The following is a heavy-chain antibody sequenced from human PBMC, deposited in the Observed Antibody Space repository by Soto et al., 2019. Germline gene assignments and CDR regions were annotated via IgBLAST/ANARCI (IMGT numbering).Heavy chain of an antibody. J-gene: IGHJ5*02. Sequence: QLQLQESGPGLVKPSETLSLTCTVSGGSISSSSYYWGWIRQPPGKGLEWIGSIYYSGSTYYNPSLKSRVTISVDTSKNQVSLKLSSVTAADTAVYYCARARGIYCSGGSCYFFRFDPWGQGTLVTVSS. V-gene: IGHV4-39*01. CDR1: GGSISSSSYY. CDR3: ARARGIYCSGGSCYFFRFDP. CDR2: IYYSGST. D-gene: IGHD2-15*01.